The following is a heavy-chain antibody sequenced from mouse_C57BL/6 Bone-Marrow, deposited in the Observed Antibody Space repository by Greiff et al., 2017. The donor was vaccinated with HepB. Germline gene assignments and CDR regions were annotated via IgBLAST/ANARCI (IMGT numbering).Heavy chain of an antibody. V-gene: IGHV1-39*01. D-gene: IGHD2-2*01. Sequence: VHVKQSGAELVKPGASVKLSCKASGYSFTDYNMNWVKQSNGKSLEWIGVINPNYGTTSYNQKFKGKATLTVDQSSSTAYMQLNSLTSEDSAVYYCARGEDYGYDGFDYWGQGTTLTVSS. CDR1: GYSFTDYN. CDR2: INPNYGTT. CDR3: ARGEDYGYDGFDY. J-gene: IGHJ2*01.